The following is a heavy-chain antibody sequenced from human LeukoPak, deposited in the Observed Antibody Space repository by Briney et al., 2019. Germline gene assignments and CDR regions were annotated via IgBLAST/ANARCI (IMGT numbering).Heavy chain of an antibody. CDR1: GYTFTSYY. Sequence: GASVKVSCKASGYTFTSYYMHWVRQAPGQGLEWMGIINPSGGSASYAQEFQGRVTMTRDTSTSTVYMELSSLRSEDTAVYYCARGSSGWYSVAYWGQGTLVTVSS. J-gene: IGHJ4*02. D-gene: IGHD6-19*01. CDR2: INPSGGSA. CDR3: ARGSSGWYSVAY. V-gene: IGHV1-46*01.